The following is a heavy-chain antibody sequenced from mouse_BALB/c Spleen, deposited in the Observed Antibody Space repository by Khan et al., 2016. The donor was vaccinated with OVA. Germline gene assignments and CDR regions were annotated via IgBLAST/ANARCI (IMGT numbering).Heavy chain of an antibody. CDR2: INTNTGEP. CDR1: GYTFRNYG. CDR3: ARRDYGGSPDY. V-gene: IGHV9-1*02. Sequence: QIQLVQSGPELKKPGETVKISCEASGYTFRNYGMNWVKQAPGKGLKWMGWINTNTGEPTYADDFKGRFAFSLETPASTAFLQINNLKNEDMATYFCARRDYGGSPDYWGQGTTLTVSS. D-gene: IGHD1-1*01. J-gene: IGHJ2*01.